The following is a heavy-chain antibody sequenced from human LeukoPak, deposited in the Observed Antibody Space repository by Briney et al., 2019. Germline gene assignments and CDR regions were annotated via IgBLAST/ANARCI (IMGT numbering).Heavy chain of an antibody. J-gene: IGHJ4*02. V-gene: IGHV4-39*07. D-gene: IGHD3-10*01. CDR3: ARTQADYYGSGSSYYFDY. Sequence: SETPSLTCSVSGGSISSSSYYWGWIRQPPGKGLEWIGSVFYSGSTYYNPSLKSRVTILIDTSKNQFSLKLSSVTAADTAVYYCARTQADYYGSGSSYYFDYWGQGTLVTVSS. CDR2: VFYSGST. CDR1: GGSISSSSYY.